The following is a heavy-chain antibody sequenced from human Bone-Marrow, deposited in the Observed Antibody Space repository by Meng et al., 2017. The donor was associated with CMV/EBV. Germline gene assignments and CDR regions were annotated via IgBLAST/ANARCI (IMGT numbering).Heavy chain of an antibody. Sequence: GESLKISCAASGFTFSSYGMHWVRQAPGKGLEWVAFIRYDGSNKYYADSVKGRFTISRDNSKNTLYLQMNSLRAEDTAVYYCAKVPNRTGTKVDPRLPDYWRQGTLVTVSS. V-gene: IGHV3-30*02. CDR3: AKVPNRTGTKVDPRLPDY. D-gene: IGHD1-7*01. CDR2: IRYDGSNK. CDR1: GFTFSSYG. J-gene: IGHJ4*02.